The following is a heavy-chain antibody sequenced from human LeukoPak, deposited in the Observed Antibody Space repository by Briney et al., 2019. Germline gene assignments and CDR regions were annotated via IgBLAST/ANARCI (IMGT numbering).Heavy chain of an antibody. J-gene: IGHJ4*02. CDR1: GFTFSSDG. Sequence: PGGSLRLSCAASGFTFSSDGMNWVRQAPGKGLGWASKISSGGTTKDYADSVKGRFTISRDNAKNSLYLQMNSLRDDDTAVYYCAREPRDGYNPFDYWGQGTLVIVSS. D-gene: IGHD5-24*01. CDR3: AREPRDGYNPFDY. CDR2: ISSGGTTK. V-gene: IGHV3-48*03.